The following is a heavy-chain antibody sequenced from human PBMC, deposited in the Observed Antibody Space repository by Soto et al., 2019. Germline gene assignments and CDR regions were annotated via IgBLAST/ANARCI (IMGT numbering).Heavy chain of an antibody. Sequence: GASVKVSCKASGGTFSSYAISWVRQAPGQGLEWMGGIIPIFGTANYAQKFQGRVTITADESTSTADMELSSLRSEDTAVYYCASLMNYSGSHHGVFDIRGQGTIVIVS. CDR3: ASLMNYSGSHHGVFDI. V-gene: IGHV1-69*13. CDR2: IIPIFGTA. D-gene: IGHD6-13*01. J-gene: IGHJ3*02. CDR1: GGTFSSYA.